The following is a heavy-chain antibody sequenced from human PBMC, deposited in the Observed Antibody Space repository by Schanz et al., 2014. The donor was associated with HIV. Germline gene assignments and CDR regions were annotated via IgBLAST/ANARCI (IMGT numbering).Heavy chain of an antibody. D-gene: IGHD3-22*01. J-gene: IGHJ6*02. Sequence: QVQLVESGGGVVQPGRSLRLSCAASGFTFNNYGIHWVRQAPGKGLEWMGVISYDGRNKYYADSVKGRFTISRDNSKNTLSLQMKSLRAEDTAMYYCARDRHYYDSKYLGKGNYYYYYGMDVWGQGTTVTVS. CDR1: GFTFNNYG. CDR3: ARDRHYYDSKYLGKGNYYYYYGMDV. CDR2: ISYDGRNK. V-gene: IGHV3-30*03.